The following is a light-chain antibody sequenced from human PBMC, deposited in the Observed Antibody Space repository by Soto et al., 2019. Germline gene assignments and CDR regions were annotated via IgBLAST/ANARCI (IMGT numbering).Light chain of an antibody. CDR2: EVT. J-gene: IGLJ3*02. V-gene: IGLV2-8*01. CDR1: SSDVGAYKY. CDR3: TSYVGNDIWV. Sequence: QSALTQPPSASGSTGQSVTISCTGTSSDVGAYKYVSWYQQYPGKAPKLMIYEVTKRPSGVPDRFSGSKSGNTASLTVSWLQAEDEADYYCTSYVGNDIWVFGGGTKLTVL.